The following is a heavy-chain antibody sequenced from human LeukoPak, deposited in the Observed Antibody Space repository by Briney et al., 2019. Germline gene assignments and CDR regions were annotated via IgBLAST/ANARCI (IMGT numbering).Heavy chain of an antibody. CDR3: ARDLIGWSLDP. CDR2: IDNDGWPT. CDR1: GFTFTNYE. D-gene: IGHD2-2*03. J-gene: IGHJ5*02. Sequence: GGSLRLSCAASGFTFTNYEMNWVRQAPGKGLEWISYIDNDGWPTYYADPVKGRFTITRDDAKSSLYLQMDSLTVEDTAVYYCARDLIGWSLDPWGQGTLVTVSS. V-gene: IGHV3-48*03.